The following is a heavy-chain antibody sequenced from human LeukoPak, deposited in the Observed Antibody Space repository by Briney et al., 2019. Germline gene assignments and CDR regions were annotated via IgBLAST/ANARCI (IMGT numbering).Heavy chain of an antibody. CDR3: ARAGHVDTAMVSQED. V-gene: IGHV4-30-4*08. CDR2: IYYSGST. CDR1: GGSISSGGYY. J-gene: IGHJ4*02. D-gene: IGHD5-18*01. Sequence: SETLSLTCTVSGGSISSGGYYWSWIRQHPGKGLEWIGYIYYSGSTYYNPSLKSRVTISVDTSKNQFSLKLSSVTAADTAVYYCARAGHVDTAMVSQEDWGQGTLVTVSS.